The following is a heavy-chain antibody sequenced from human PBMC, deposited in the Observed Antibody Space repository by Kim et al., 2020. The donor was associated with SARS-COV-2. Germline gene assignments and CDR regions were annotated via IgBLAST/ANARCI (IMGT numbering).Heavy chain of an antibody. CDR3: ARGLSGWLLLHYYGMDV. V-gene: IGHV1-8*01. CDR2: MNPNSGNT. Sequence: ASVKVSCKASGYTFTSYDINWVRQATGQGLEWMGWMNPNSGNTGYAQKFQGRVTMTRNTSISTAYMELSSLRSEDTAVYYCARGLSGWLLLHYYGMDVWGQGTTVTVSS. D-gene: IGHD3-22*01. J-gene: IGHJ6*02. CDR1: GYTFTSYD.